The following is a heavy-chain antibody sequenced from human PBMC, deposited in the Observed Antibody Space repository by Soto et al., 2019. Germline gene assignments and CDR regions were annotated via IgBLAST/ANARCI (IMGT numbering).Heavy chain of an antibody. CDR3: ARDGAARGGACPNWFDP. D-gene: IGHD6-6*01. V-gene: IGHV4-59*01. CDR1: GGSISSYY. Sequence: SETLSLTCTVSGGSISSYYWSWIRQPPGKGLEWIGYIYYSGSTNYNPSLKSRVTISVDTSKNQFSLKLSSVTAADTAVYYCARDGAARGGACPNWFDPWGQGTLVTVSS. CDR2: IYYSGST. J-gene: IGHJ5*02.